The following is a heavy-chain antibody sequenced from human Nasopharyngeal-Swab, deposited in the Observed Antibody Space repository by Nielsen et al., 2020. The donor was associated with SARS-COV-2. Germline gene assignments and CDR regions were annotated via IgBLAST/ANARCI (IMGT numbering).Heavy chain of an antibody. CDR3: TTDFYFDY. CDR1: GFIFSASA. J-gene: IGHJ4*02. V-gene: IGHV3-73*01. CDR2: IGDKDHSYAT. Sequence: GGSLRLSCAASGFIFSASAIHWVRQASGKGLEWVGRIGDKDHSYATTYGASVQGRFTISRDDSKNTAFLQMDGLKTEDTALYYCTTDFYFDYWGQGALVTVSS.